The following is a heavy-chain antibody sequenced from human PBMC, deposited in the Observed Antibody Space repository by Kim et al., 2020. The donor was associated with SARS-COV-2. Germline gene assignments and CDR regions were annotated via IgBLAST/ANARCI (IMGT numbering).Heavy chain of an antibody. D-gene: IGHD2-15*01. V-gene: IGHV3-30*04. CDR3: ATHCSGGSCYDY. CDR1: GFTFSSYA. Sequence: GGSLRLSCAASGFTFSSYAMHWVRQAPGKGLEWVAVISYDGSNKYYADSVKGRFTISRDNSKNTLYLQMNSLRAEDTAVYYCATHCSGGSCYDYWGQGTLVTVSS. CDR2: ISYDGSNK. J-gene: IGHJ4*02.